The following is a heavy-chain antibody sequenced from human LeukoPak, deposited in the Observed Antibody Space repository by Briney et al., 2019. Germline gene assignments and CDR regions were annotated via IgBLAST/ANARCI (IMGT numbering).Heavy chain of an antibody. D-gene: IGHD6-13*01. Sequence: GGSLRLSCAASGFTFSSYWMSWVRQAPGKGLEWAANIKQDGSEKYYVDSVKGRFTISRDNAKNSLYLQMNSLRAEDTAVYYCARVTIAAAQYYFDYWGQGTLVTVSS. J-gene: IGHJ4*02. CDR3: ARVTIAAAQYYFDY. CDR2: IKQDGSEK. V-gene: IGHV3-7*01. CDR1: GFTFSSYW.